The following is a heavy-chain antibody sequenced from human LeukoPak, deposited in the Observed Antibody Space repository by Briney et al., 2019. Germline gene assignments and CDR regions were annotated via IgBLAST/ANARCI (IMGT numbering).Heavy chain of an antibody. CDR3: AKDTFASTVTPLDAFDI. V-gene: IGHV3-48*03. CDR2: ISSSGSTI. J-gene: IGHJ3*02. Sequence: GGSLRLSCAASGFTFSSYEMNWVRQAPGKGLEWVSYISSSGSTIYYADSVKGRFTISRDNAKNSLYLQMNSLRTEDTALYYCAKDTFASTVTPLDAFDIWGQGTMVTVSS. D-gene: IGHD4-17*01. CDR1: GFTFSSYE.